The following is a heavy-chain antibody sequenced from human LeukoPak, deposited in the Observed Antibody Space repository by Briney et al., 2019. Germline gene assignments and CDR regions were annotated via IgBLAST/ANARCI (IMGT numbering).Heavy chain of an antibody. CDR2: ITSDGITK. CDR3: ARIPSWFDP. V-gene: IGHV3-11*01. J-gene: IGHJ5*02. CDR1: GFTFSDFY. Sequence: PGGSLRLSCAASGFTFSDFYMTWIRQAPGKGLEWVSYITSDGITKYYTDSVKGRFTISRDNAKNSLYLQMNSLRAEDTAVYYCARIPSWFDPWGQGTLVTVSS.